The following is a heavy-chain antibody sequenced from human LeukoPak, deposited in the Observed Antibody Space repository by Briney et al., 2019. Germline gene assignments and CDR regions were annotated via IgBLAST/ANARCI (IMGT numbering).Heavy chain of an antibody. J-gene: IGHJ3*02. V-gene: IGHV4-59*01. CDR1: GGSISSYY. Sequence: PSETLSLTCTVSGGSISSYYWSWIRQPPGKGLEWIGYIYYSGSTNYNPSLKSRVTISVDTSKNQFSLKLSSVTAADTAVYYCARGTTRDAFDIWGQGTMVTVSS. D-gene: IGHD4-17*01. CDR3: ARGTTRDAFDI. CDR2: IYYSGST.